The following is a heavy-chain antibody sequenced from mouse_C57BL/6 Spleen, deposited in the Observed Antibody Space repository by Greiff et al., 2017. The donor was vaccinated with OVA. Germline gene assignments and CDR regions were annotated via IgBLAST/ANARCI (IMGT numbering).Heavy chain of an antibody. CDR1: GYAFSSSW. CDR3: ARSRVYDYDDAMDY. Sequence: QVQLQQSGPELVKPGASVKISCKASGYAFSSSWMNWVKQRPGKGLEWIGRIYPGDGDTNYNGKFKGKATLTADKSSSTAYMQLSSLTSEDSAVYFCARSRVYDYDDAMDYWGQGTSVTVSS. D-gene: IGHD2-4*01. J-gene: IGHJ4*01. CDR2: IYPGDGDT. V-gene: IGHV1-82*01.